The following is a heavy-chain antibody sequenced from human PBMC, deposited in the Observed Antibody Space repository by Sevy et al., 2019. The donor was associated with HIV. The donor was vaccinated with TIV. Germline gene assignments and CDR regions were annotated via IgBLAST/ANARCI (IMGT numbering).Heavy chain of an antibody. D-gene: IGHD5-18*01. CDR1: GFTFSSYG. Sequence: GGSLRLSCAASGFTFSSYGMHWVRQAPGKGLEWVAVISYDGSNKYYADSVKGRFTISRDNSKNTLYRQMNSLRAEDTAVYYCAKAGHGRVQLWFRPVNWFDPWGQGTLVTVSS. CDR2: ISYDGSNK. J-gene: IGHJ5*02. CDR3: AKAGHGRVQLWFRPVNWFDP. V-gene: IGHV3-30*18.